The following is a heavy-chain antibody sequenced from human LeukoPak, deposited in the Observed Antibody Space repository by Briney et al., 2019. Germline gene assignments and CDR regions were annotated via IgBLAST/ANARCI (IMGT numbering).Heavy chain of an antibody. D-gene: IGHD3-10*01. J-gene: IGHJ4*02. Sequence: GGSLRLSCAASGFTFSSYGMSWVRQAPGKGLEWVSAISGSGGSTYYADSVKGRFTISRDNSKNTLYLQMNSLRADDTAVYYCVKWYGSDTYYEYWGQGTLVTVSS. CDR1: GFTFSSYG. CDR3: VKWYGSDTYYEY. V-gene: IGHV3-23*01. CDR2: ISGSGGST.